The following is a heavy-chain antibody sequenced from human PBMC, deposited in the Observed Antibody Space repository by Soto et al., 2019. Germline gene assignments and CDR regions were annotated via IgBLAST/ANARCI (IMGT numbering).Heavy chain of an antibody. CDR2: IYWDDDK. D-gene: IGHD4-17*01. V-gene: IGHV2-5*02. CDR3: AHYDYGGLVY. CDR1: GFSLSTSGVG. Sequence: QITLKESGPTLVKPTQTLRLTCTFSGFSLSTSGVGVTWIRQPPGKALEWLALIYWDDDKRYSPSLKNRLTITKATSKNQVVLTMTNMDPVDTATYYFAHYDYGGLVYWGQGALVTVSS. J-gene: IGHJ4*02.